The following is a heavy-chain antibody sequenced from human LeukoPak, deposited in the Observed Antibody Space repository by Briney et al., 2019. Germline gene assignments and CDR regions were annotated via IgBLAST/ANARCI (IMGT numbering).Heavy chain of an antibody. Sequence: SETLSLTCAVYGGSFSGYYWSWIRQPPGKGLEWIGEINHSGSTNYNPSLKSRVTISGDTSKNQFSLKVSSVTAADTAVYYCAREKVDTAMVTSPRKDYYYMDVWGKGTTVTVSS. V-gene: IGHV4-34*01. CDR1: GGSFSGYY. J-gene: IGHJ6*03. CDR2: INHSGST. D-gene: IGHD5-18*01. CDR3: AREKVDTAMVTSPRKDYYYMDV.